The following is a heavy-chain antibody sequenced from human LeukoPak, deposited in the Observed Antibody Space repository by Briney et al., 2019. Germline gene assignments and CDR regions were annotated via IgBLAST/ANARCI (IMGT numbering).Heavy chain of an antibody. CDR1: GFTFSSYA. D-gene: IGHD5-18*01. V-gene: IGHV3-23*01. Sequence: SGGSLRLSCAASGFTFSSYAMSWVRQAPGKGLEWVSAISGSGGSTYYADSVKGRFTISRHNSKNTLYLQMNSLRAEDTAVYYCATSSSGYSYGVDYWGQGTLVTVSS. CDR2: ISGSGGST. CDR3: ATSSSGYSYGVDY. J-gene: IGHJ4*02.